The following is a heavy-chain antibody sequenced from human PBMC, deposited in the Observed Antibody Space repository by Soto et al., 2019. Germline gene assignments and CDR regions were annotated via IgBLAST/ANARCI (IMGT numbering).Heavy chain of an antibody. CDR2: ISSSGSTI. CDR1: GFTLSSYE. V-gene: IGHV3-48*03. J-gene: IGHJ4*02. CDR3: ARQLTYYYESSGYYLDY. D-gene: IGHD3-22*01. Sequence: GGSLRLSCAASGFTLSSYEMNWVRQAPGKGLEWVSYISSSGSTIYYAGSVKGRFTISRDNAKNSLYLQMNSLRAEDTAVYYCARQLTYYYESSGYYLDYWGQGTLVTVSS.